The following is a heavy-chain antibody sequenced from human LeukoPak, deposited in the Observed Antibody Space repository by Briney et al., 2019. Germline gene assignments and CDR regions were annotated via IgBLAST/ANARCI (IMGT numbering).Heavy chain of an antibody. Sequence: GSLRLSCAASGFTFSDLYMSWIRQAPGKGLEWVSYIRSTNSDTYYADSVKGRFTISRDNAKNSLFLQMTSLRAEDTAVYFCARDGDSTSKVDYWGQGTLVTVSS. CDR2: IRSTNSDT. V-gene: IGHV3-11*05. J-gene: IGHJ4*02. CDR3: ARDGDSTSKVDY. CDR1: GFTFSDLY. D-gene: IGHD4-11*01.